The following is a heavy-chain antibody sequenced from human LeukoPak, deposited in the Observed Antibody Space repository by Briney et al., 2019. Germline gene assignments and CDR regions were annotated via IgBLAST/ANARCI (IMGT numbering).Heavy chain of an antibody. V-gene: IGHV3-23*01. CDR3: AKRPPGGSYTDY. D-gene: IGHD1-26*01. CDR1: GFTFTNYW. Sequence: GGSLRLSCAASGFTFTNYWMSWVRQAPGKGLEWVSAISGSGGSTYYADSVKGRFTISRDNSKNTLYLQMNSLRAEDTAVYYCAKRPPGGSYTDYWGQGTLVTVSS. J-gene: IGHJ4*02. CDR2: ISGSGGST.